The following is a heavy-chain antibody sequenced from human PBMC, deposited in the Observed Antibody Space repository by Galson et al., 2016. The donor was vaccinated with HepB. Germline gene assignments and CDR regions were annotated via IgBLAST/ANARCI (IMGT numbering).Heavy chain of an antibody. J-gene: IGHJ4*02. CDR1: GDSVSRGSAA. CDR2: TYYRSSWSY. CDR3: ARDYWYGGNYNVDY. V-gene: IGHV6-1*01. Sequence: CAISGDSVSRGSAAWNWIRQSPSRGLQWLGRTYYRSSWSYDYAASVRSRISIDPDTSKNQFSLQLNSVTPEDTAVYYCARDYWYGGNYNVDYWGQGTPVTVSS. D-gene: IGHD4-23*01.